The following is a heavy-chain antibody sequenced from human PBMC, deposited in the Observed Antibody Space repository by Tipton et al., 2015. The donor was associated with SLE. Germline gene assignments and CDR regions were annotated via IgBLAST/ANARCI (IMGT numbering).Heavy chain of an antibody. V-gene: IGHV4-59*11. CDR3: ATSGYDFLSWFGP. Sequence: TLSLTCTVSGGSISSHYWSWIRQPPGKRLEWIGHVHSSGSTFYNPSLKSRVSISMDTSKNKVSLRMTSVTAADTAVYYCATSGYDFLSWFGPWGQGPPVTVAT. CDR2: VHSSGST. CDR1: GGSISSHY. D-gene: IGHD5-12*01. J-gene: IGHJ5*02.